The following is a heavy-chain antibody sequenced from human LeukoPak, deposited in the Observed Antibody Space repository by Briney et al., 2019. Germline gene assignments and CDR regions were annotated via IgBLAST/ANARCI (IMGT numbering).Heavy chain of an antibody. D-gene: IGHD6-19*01. CDR2: ISSDGRIT. V-gene: IGHV3-64*01. J-gene: IGHJ4*02. CDR1: GYTFRSYA. Sequence: GGSLRLSCAASGYTFRSYAMQWVRQAPGKGLEYVSAISSDGRITHYANSVKGRFTISRDNSKNTLYLQMGSLRAYDMAMYYCGRLSGWYWLDNWGQGTLVTVSS. CDR3: GRLSGWYWLDN.